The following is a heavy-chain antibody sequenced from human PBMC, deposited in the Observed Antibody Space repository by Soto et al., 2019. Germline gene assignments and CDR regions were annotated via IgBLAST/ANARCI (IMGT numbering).Heavy chain of an antibody. Sequence: GGSLRLSCAASGFTFSSYAMSWVRQAPGKGLEWVSAISGSGGSTYYADSVKGRFTISRDNSKNTLYLQMNSLRAEDTAVYYCAKEGAGGVWFGELLVDYWGQGTLVTVSS. CDR1: GFTFSSYA. CDR3: AKEGAGGVWFGELLVDY. CDR2: ISGSGGST. V-gene: IGHV3-23*01. D-gene: IGHD3-10*01. J-gene: IGHJ4*02.